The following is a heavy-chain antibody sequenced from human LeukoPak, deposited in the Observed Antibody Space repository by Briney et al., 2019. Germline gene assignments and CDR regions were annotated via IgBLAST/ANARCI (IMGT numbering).Heavy chain of an antibody. J-gene: IGHJ4*02. CDR3: ARSPDCSSTSCLTPTFDY. D-gene: IGHD2-2*01. CDR2: IYYSGST. Sequence: SETLSLTCTVSGGSISSYYWSWIRQPPGKGLEWIGYIYYSGSTNYNPSLKSRVTISVGTSKNQFSLKLSSVTAADTAVYYCARSPDCSSTSCLTPTFDYWGQGTLVTVSS. CDR1: GGSISSYY. V-gene: IGHV4-59*01.